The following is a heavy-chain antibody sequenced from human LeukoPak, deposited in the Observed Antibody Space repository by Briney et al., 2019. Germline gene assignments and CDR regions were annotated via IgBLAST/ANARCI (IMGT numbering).Heavy chain of an antibody. CDR2: ISGSGGST. CDR1: GFTFSSYA. D-gene: IGHD2-2*01. Sequence: PGGSLRLSCAASGFTFSSYAMSWVRQAPGKGLEWDSAISGSGGSTYYADSVKGRFTISRDNSKNTLYLQMNSLRAEDTAVYYCAKDADIVVVPAVPIDYWGQGTLVTVSS. CDR3: AKDADIVVVPAVPIDY. V-gene: IGHV3-23*01. J-gene: IGHJ4*02.